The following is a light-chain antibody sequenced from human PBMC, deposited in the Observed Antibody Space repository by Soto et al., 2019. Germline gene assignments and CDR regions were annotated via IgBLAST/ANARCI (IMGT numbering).Light chain of an antibody. J-gene: IGLJ1*01. CDR2: ANN. CDR3: QSYDFGLSAHNYV. CDR1: SSNIGAGYD. V-gene: IGLV1-40*01. Sequence: QSVLTQPPSVSGAPGQRVTISCTGSSSNIGAGYDVHWYQQFPGTAPRLLIYANNTRPSGAPDRVSGSKSGTSASLAITGLQADDEAEYYCQSYDFGLSAHNYVFGTGTKLTVL.